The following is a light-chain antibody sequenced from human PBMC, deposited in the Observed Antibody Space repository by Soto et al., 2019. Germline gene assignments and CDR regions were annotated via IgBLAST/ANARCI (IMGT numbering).Light chain of an antibody. Sequence: EIVLTQSPATLSLSPGERATLSCRASQSVSSYLAWYQQKPGQAPRLLIYDASNRATGIPARFSGSGSGTDFNLTISSLEPEDFAVYYCQQRSTTWTFGQGTKVEIK. J-gene: IGKJ1*01. CDR2: DAS. V-gene: IGKV3-11*01. CDR3: QQRSTTWT. CDR1: QSVSSY.